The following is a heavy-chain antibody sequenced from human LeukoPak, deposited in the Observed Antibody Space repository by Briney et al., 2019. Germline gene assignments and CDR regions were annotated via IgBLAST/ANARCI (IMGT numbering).Heavy chain of an antibody. CDR3: ARPYYYDSRIDP. J-gene: IGHJ5*02. Sequence: SETLSLTCTVSGGSISSGDYYWCWIRQPPGKGLEWIAYMYYSGSTYYNPSLKSRVTMSADTSKDQLSLKLSSVTAADTAVYYCARPYYYDSRIDPWGQGILVTVSS. D-gene: IGHD3-22*01. V-gene: IGHV4-30-4*01. CDR2: MYYSGST. CDR1: GGSISSGDYY.